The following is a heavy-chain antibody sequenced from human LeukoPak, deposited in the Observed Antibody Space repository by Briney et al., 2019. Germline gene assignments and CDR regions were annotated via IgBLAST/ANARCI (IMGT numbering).Heavy chain of an antibody. CDR2: ISYDGSNK. CDR1: GFTFSSYA. CDR3: ARDELGEPTYYFDY. D-gene: IGHD3-10*01. V-gene: IGHV3-30-3*01. J-gene: IGHJ4*02. Sequence: GGSLRLSCAASGFTFSSYAMHWVRQAPGKGLGWVAVISYDGSNKYYADSVKGRFTISRDNSKNTLYLQMNSLRAEDTAVYYCARDELGEPTYYFDYWGQGTLVTVSS.